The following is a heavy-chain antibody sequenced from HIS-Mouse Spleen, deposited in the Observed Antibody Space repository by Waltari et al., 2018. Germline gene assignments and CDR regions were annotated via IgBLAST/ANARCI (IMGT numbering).Heavy chain of an antibody. D-gene: IGHD1-26*01. CDR2: TNNSGST. Sequence: QVQLQQWGAGLLKPSETLSLTCAVYGGSFSGYYWSWIRQPPGKGLEWIGETNNSGSTNNNPSLNSRVTISVNPAKNQFSLKLSSVTAADTAVYYCARGRDSGSYYFDYWGQGTLVTVSS. CDR3: ARGRDSGSYYFDY. J-gene: IGHJ4*02. V-gene: IGHV4-34*01. CDR1: GGSFSGYY.